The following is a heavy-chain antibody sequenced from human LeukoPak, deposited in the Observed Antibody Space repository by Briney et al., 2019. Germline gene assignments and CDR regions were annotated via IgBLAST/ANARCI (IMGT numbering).Heavy chain of an antibody. Sequence: GGPLRLSCAASGFTFSSYSMNWVRQPPGKGLEWVSHISTTSNTIFYADSVKGRFTISRDNAENSLYLQMNSLRDEDTAVYYCARVVRGVIDYWGQGTLVTVSS. CDR3: ARVVRGVIDY. V-gene: IGHV3-48*02. CDR1: GFTFSSYS. CDR2: ISTTSNTI. J-gene: IGHJ4*02. D-gene: IGHD3-10*01.